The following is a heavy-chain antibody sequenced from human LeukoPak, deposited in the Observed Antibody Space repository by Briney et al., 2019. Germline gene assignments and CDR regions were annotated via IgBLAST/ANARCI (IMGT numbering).Heavy chain of an antibody. CDR2: IKQDGSEK. CDR1: GFNFSSYW. V-gene: IGHV3-7*01. J-gene: IGHJ4*02. CDR3: AREDGIAVVL. D-gene: IGHD6-19*01. Sequence: GSLRLPCAASGFNFSSYWMSWVRQAPGKGLEWVANIKQDGSEKYYVDSVKGRFTISRDNAKNSLYLQMNSLRAEDTAVYYCAREDGIAVVLWGQGTLVTVSS.